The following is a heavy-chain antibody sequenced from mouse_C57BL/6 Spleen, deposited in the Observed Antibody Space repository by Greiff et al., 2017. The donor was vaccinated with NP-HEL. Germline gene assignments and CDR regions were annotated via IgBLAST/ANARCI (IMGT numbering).Heavy chain of an antibody. V-gene: IGHV1-74*01. Sequence: VQLQQPGAELVKPGASVKVSCKASGYTFTSYWMHWVKQRPGQGLEWIGRIHPSDSDTNYTQKFKGKDTLTVDKSSSTAYMQLSSLTAEDSAVYYCAISGYDEGDFDYWGQGTTLTVSS. CDR2: IHPSDSDT. CDR3: AISGYDEGDFDY. CDR1: GYTFTSYW. J-gene: IGHJ2*01. D-gene: IGHD2-2*01.